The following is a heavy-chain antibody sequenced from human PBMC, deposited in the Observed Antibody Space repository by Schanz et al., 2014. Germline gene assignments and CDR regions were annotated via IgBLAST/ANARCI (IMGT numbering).Heavy chain of an antibody. Sequence: VQLVESGAEVRKPGSSVRVSCKASGGTFSSYAFSWVRQAPGQGLEWMGKIIPILGMENYAQKFQGRVTITADISTSTAYMELSSLRYEDTALYYCARGTMPGAFDIWGQGTMVTVSS. D-gene: IGHD1-26*01. V-gene: IGHV1-69*09. J-gene: IGHJ3*02. CDR3: ARGTMPGAFDI. CDR2: IIPILGME. CDR1: GGTFSSYA.